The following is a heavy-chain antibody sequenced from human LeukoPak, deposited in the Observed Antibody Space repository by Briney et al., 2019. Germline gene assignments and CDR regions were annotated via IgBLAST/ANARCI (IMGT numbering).Heavy chain of an antibody. V-gene: IGHV3-23*01. D-gene: IGHD2-2*01. CDR3: AKVVVPAAMSYYYYGMDV. J-gene: IGHJ6*04. CDR2: ISGSGGST. CDR1: GFTFSSYA. Sequence: GGSLRLSCAASGFTFSSYAMSWVRQAPGKGLEWVSAISGSGGSTYYADSVKGRFTISRDNSKNTLYLQMNSLRAEDTAVYYCAKVVVPAAMSYYYYGMDVWGKGTTVTVSS.